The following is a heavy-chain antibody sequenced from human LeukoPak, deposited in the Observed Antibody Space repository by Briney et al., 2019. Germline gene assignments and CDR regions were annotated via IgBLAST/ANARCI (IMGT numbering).Heavy chain of an antibody. D-gene: IGHD6-13*01. V-gene: IGHV3-48*02. J-gene: IGHJ5*01. Sequence: LGGSLRHSCPASGFAFSRYNMDWARQAPGKGLEWVSYISSSSSTIYYADSVKGRFTISRDNAKNSVYLQMNSLRDEDTAVYYRARGGSSSWHMVGTWGQGTLLTVSS. CDR1: GFAFSRYN. CDR2: ISSSSSTI. CDR3: ARGGSSSWHMVGT.